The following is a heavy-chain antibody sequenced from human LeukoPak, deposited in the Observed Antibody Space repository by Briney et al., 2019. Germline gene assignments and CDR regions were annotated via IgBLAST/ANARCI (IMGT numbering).Heavy chain of an antibody. CDR3: AKYMVYYGRELDY. Sequence: GGSLRLSCVVSGLTFTSYAMSWVRQAPGKGLEWVSAINGDGRDIHYVDSVKGRFTISRDNSNNMLYLRMNSLRAEDTAVYYCAKYMVYYGRELDYWGQGALVTVSS. CDR1: GLTFTSYA. D-gene: IGHD3-10*01. J-gene: IGHJ4*02. V-gene: IGHV3-23*01. CDR2: INGDGRDI.